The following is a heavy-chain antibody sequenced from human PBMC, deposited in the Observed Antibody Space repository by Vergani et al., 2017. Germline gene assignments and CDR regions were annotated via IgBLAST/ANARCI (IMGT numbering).Heavy chain of an antibody. CDR1: GFTFSSYW. CDR2: ISYDGSNK. V-gene: IGHV3-30-3*01. Sequence: VQLVESGGGLVQPGGSLRLSCAASGFTFSSYWMSWVRQAPGKGLEWVAVISYDGSNKYYADSVKGRFTISRDNSKNTLYLQMNSLRAEDTAVYYCARDSPPYYGDYDGGFDYWGQGTLVTVSS. CDR3: ARDSPPYYGDYDGGFDY. D-gene: IGHD4-17*01. J-gene: IGHJ4*02.